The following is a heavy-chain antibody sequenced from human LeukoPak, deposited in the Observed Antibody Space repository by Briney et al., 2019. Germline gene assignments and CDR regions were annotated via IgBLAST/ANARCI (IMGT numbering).Heavy chain of an antibody. CDR3: ARAWRVGATKFYYYYMDV. CDR2: IYYSGST. D-gene: IGHD1-26*01. CDR1: GGSISSYY. Sequence: SETLSLTCTVSGGSISSYYWSWLRQPPGKGLEWIGYIYYSGSTNYNPSLKSRVTISVDTSKNQFSLKLSSVTAADTAVYYCARAWRVGATKFYYYYMDVWGKGTTVTISS. J-gene: IGHJ6*03. V-gene: IGHV4-59*01.